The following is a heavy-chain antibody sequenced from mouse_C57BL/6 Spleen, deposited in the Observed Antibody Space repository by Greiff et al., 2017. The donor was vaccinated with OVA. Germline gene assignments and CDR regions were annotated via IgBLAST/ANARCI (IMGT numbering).Heavy chain of an antibody. J-gene: IGHJ4*01. CDR1: GYAFSSSW. CDR2: IYPGDGDT. Sequence: VNLVESGPELVKPGASVKISCKASGYAFSSSWMNWVKQRPGKGLEWIGRIYPGDGDTNYNGKFKGKATLTADKSSSTAYMQLSSLTSEDSAVYFCARPITTVVADYAMDYWGQGTSVTVSS. V-gene: IGHV1-82*01. D-gene: IGHD1-1*01. CDR3: ARPITTVVADYAMDY.